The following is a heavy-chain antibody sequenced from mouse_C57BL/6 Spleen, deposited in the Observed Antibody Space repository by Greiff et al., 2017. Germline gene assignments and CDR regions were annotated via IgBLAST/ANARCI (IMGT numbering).Heavy chain of an antibody. D-gene: IGHD1-1*01. CDR1: GYTFTSYW. Sequence: QVQLQQPGAELVKPGASVKMSCMASGYTFTSYWITWVKQRPGQGLEWIGDIYPGSGSTNYNEKFKSKATLTVDTSSSTAYMQLSSLTSEDSAVYYCKREGGNYYGKDFDYWGQGTTLTVSS. J-gene: IGHJ2*01. CDR3: KREGGNYYGKDFDY. V-gene: IGHV1-55*01. CDR2: IYPGSGST.